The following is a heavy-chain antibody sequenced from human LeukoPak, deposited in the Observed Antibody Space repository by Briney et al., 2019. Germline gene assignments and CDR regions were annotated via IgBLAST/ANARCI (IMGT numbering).Heavy chain of an antibody. D-gene: IGHD6-13*01. CDR2: INASGGTT. J-gene: IGHJ4*02. V-gene: IGHV3-23*01. Sequence: GGSLRLSXAASGFTFSSYAMSWVCQPPGKGLEWVSSINASGGTTYHADSVKGRFTISRDNSKNTLYLQMNSLRAEDTAVYYCAKYFLWGYSSSWSYEYWGQGTLVTVSS. CDR3: AKYFLWGYSSSWSYEY. CDR1: GFTFSSYA.